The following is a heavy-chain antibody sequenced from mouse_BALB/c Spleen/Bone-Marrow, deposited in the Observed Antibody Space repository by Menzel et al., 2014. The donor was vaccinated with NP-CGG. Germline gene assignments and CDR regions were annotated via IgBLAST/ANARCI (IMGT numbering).Heavy chain of an antibody. CDR2: IAPGSGST. D-gene: IGHD1-1*01. Sequence: LVKPGASVKLSCKASGYTFTSYWINWIKRRPGQGLEWIGRIAPGSGSTYYDEMFKGKATLTIDTSSSTAYIQLSSLSSEDSAVYFCARSYYGRAMDYWGQGTSVTVSS. CDR3: ARSYYGRAMDY. V-gene: IGHV1S41*01. J-gene: IGHJ4*01. CDR1: GYTFTSYW.